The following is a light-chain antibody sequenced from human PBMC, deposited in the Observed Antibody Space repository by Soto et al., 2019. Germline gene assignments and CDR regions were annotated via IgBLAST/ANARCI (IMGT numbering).Light chain of an antibody. CDR2: DVS. CDR3: CSYTTSSTVL. J-gene: IGLJ2*01. CDR1: SSDVGGYNY. V-gene: IGLV2-14*03. Sequence: QSVLTQPASVSGSPGQSITISCTGTSSDVGGYNYVSWYQQHPGKAPKLMIYDVSNRPSGVSNHFSGSKSGNTASLTISGLQAEDEADYYCCSYTTSSTVLFGGGTKLTVL.